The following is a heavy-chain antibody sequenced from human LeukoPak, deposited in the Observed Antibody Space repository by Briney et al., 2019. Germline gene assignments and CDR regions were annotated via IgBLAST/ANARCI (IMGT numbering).Heavy chain of an antibody. J-gene: IGHJ5*02. Sequence: SETLSLTCSVSGGSISTYYWSWIRQPPGKGLEWIGYIYYSGSTNYNPSLKSRVTISVDTSRNQFSLKLNSVTAADTAIYYCATDRWFDPWGQGTLVTVSS. CDR1: GGSISTYY. V-gene: IGHV4-59*01. CDR2: IYYSGST. CDR3: ATDRWFDP.